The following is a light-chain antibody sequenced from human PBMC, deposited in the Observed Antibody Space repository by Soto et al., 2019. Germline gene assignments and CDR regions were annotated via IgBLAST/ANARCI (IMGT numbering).Light chain of an antibody. CDR3: AAWDDSLNGPYVV. CDR2: SNN. J-gene: IGLJ2*01. V-gene: IGLV1-44*01. Sequence: QSVLTQPPSASGTPGQRVTISCSGSGSNNGSTTVNWYQQLPGTAPKLLIYSNNQRPSGVPDRFSGSKSGTSSSLAISGIQSEDEAVYYCAAWDDSLNGPYVVFGGGTKLTVL. CDR1: GSNNGSTT.